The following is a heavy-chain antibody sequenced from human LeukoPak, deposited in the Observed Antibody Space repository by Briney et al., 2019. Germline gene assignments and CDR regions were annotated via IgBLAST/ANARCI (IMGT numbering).Heavy chain of an antibody. V-gene: IGHV3-30*09. CDR3: ARGYRTVDLFCALL. Sequence: GGSLRLSCTVSGFNFKTYAMHWVRQAPGRGLEWVAVISFDGSNKYFADSVDGRFAISRDDSKSTMTLYLNSLRVDDTAMYYCARGYRTVDLFCALLWGQGTMVTVSS. CDR2: ISFDGSNK. CDR1: GFNFKTYA. D-gene: IGHD1-14*01. J-gene: IGHJ3*01.